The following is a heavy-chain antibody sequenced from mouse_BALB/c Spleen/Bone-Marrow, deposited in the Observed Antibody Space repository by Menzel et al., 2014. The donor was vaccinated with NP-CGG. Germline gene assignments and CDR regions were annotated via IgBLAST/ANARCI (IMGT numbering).Heavy chain of an antibody. CDR3: ARNHFGSNSLGY. CDR2: IDPYYGGT. Sequence: EVKLLESGPELEKPGASVKISCKASGYSFTGYNMNRVKQSDGRSLEWIGNIDPYYGGTSYNQKFRGKATLTVDKSSSTAYMQLTSLTSEDSAVYYCARNHFGSNSLGYWGQGTLVTVSA. J-gene: IGHJ3*01. V-gene: IGHV1S135*01. D-gene: IGHD1-1*01. CDR1: GYSFTGYN.